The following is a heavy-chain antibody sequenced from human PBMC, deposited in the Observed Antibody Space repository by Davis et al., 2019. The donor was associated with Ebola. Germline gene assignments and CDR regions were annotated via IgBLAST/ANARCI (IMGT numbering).Heavy chain of an antibody. D-gene: IGHD1-26*01. J-gene: IGHJ4*02. CDR2: IIPIFGTA. CDR1: GYTFTGYY. CDR3: ARGGGSYNYFDY. Sequence: SVKVSCKASGYTFTGYYMHWVRQAPGQGLEWMGGIIPIFGTANYAQKFQGRVTITADESTSTAYMELSSLRSEDTAVYYCARGGGSYNYFDYWGQGTLVTVSS. V-gene: IGHV1-69*13.